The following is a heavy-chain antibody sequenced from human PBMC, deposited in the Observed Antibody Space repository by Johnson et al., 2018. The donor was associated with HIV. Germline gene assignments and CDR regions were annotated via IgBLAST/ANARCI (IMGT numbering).Heavy chain of an antibody. J-gene: IGHJ3*02. CDR2: INWNGGST. CDR3: ARADTAMVRGAFDI. D-gene: IGHD5-18*01. CDR1: GFTFDDYG. Sequence: VQLVESGGGVVRPGGSLRLSCAASGFTFDDYGMSWVRQAPGKGLEWVSGINWNGGSTGYADSVKGRFTISRENAKNSLYLQMTSLRAEDTALYYCARADTAMVRGAFDIWGQGTVVTVSS. V-gene: IGHV3-20*04.